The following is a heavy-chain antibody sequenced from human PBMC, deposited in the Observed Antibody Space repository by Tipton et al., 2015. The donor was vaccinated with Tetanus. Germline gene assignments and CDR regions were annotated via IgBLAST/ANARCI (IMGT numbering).Heavy chain of an antibody. J-gene: IGHJ4*02. D-gene: IGHD1-26*01. CDR2: IFPDDSDT. CDR1: GYSFTSHW. Sequence: VQLVQSGADVKKPGESLKISCKASGYSFTSHWIGWVRQMPGKGLEWMSMIFPDDSDTRYSPSFQGHVTISVDKSTSTVYLQWSSLKASDTAMYCCARMYSPSSPFDHWGQGTLVAVSS. CDR3: ARMYSPSSPFDH. V-gene: IGHV5-51*01.